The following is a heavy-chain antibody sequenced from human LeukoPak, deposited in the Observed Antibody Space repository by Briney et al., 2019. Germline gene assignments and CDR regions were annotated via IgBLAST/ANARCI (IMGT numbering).Heavy chain of an antibody. J-gene: IGHJ6*02. V-gene: IGHV1-2*02. CDR1: GYTCTGYY. Sequence: ASVKVSCKASGYTCTGYYMHWVRQAPGQGLEWMGWINPNSGGTNYAQKFQGRVTMTRDTSISTAYMELSRLRSDDTAVYYCARKGPNYYGMDVWGQGTTVTVSS. CDR3: ARKGPNYYGMDV. CDR2: INPNSGGT.